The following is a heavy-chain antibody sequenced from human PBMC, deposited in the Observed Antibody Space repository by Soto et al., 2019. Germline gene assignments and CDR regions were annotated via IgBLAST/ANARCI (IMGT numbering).Heavy chain of an antibody. CDR2: IYSGGST. V-gene: IGHV3-53*01. CDR1: GFTVSSNY. D-gene: IGHD1-1*01. CDR3: SREVYEERQRQYYYFGMDV. J-gene: IGHJ6*02. Sequence: GGSLRLSCAASGFTVSSNYMSWVRQAPGKGLEWVSVIYSGGSTYYADSVKGRFTISRDNSKNTLYLQMNSLRAEDTAVYYCSREVYEERQRQYYYFGMDVWGQGTTVTVSS.